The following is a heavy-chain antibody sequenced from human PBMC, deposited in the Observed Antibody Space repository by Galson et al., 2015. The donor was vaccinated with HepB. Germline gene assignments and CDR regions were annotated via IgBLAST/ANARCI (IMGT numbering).Heavy chain of an antibody. D-gene: IGHD2-2*01. Sequence: SLRLSCAASGFTFSDYAMSWVRQAPGKGLEWVSGISGSGGNIYYADSVKGRFTISRDNSKNTLYVQMNSLRAEDTAVYYCAKESYCSSSICYGPGDYYYYGMGVWGQGTTVTVSS. CDR1: GFTFSDYA. J-gene: IGHJ6*02. CDR3: AKESYCSSSICYGPGDYYYYGMGV. V-gene: IGHV3-23*01. CDR2: ISGSGGNI.